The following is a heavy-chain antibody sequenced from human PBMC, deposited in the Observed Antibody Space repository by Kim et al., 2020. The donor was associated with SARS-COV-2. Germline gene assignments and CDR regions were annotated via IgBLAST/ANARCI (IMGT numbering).Heavy chain of an antibody. CDR3: AGGSGS. Sequence: DGSSTSYADSVKGRFTISRDNAKNTLYLQMNSLRAEDTAVYYCAGGSGSWGQGTLVTVSS. CDR2: DGSST. D-gene: IGHD3-10*01. J-gene: IGHJ4*02. V-gene: IGHV3-74*01.